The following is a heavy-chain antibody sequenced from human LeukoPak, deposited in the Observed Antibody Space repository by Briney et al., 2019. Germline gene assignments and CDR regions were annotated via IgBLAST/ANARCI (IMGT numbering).Heavy chain of an antibody. J-gene: IGHJ4*02. V-gene: IGHV3-23*01. CDR1: GFTFSNYA. CDR3: AKGYSSAWYGLLDN. D-gene: IGHD6-19*01. Sequence: GGSLLLSCAASGFTFSNYAMTWVRPAPGKGLEWVSTFGLRGGDTYYAGSVKGRFTISRDNSKNTLYMHMNSLRGEDTAVYYCAKGYSSAWYGLLDNWGQGTLVAVSS. CDR2: FGLRGGDT.